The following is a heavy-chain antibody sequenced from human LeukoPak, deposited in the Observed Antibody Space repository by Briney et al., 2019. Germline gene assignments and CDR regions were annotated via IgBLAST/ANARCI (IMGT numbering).Heavy chain of an antibody. CDR2: MNSNSGNT. D-gene: IGHD5-12*01. J-gene: IGHJ4*02. CDR1: GYTFTSYG. Sequence: ASVKVSCKASGYTFTSYGINWVRQATGQGLEWMGWMNSNSGNTGYAQKFQGRVTMTRNTSISTAYMELSSLRSEDTAVYYCARGLSRWYLLPGEYSGYDYYYFDYWGQGTLVTVSS. V-gene: IGHV1-8*02. CDR3: ARGLSRWYLLPGEYSGYDYYYFDY.